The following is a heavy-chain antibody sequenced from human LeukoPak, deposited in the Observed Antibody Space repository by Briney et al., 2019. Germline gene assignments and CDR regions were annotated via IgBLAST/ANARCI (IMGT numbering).Heavy chain of an antibody. Sequence: GGSLGLSCAASGFTFSSYAMSWVRQAPGKGLEWVSAISGSGGSTYYADSVKGRFTISRDNSKNTLYLQMNRLRVEDTAVYYCSGGGNWNYVNFWGQGTLVTVSS. CDR2: ISGSGGST. D-gene: IGHD1-1*01. CDR3: SGGGNWNYVNF. J-gene: IGHJ4*02. V-gene: IGHV3-23*01. CDR1: GFTFSSYA.